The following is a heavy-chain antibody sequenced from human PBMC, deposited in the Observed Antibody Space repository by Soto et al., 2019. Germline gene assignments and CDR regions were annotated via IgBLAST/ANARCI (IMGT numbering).Heavy chain of an antibody. CDR2: IDKVGTDS. J-gene: IGHJ6*03. Sequence: EVQLVESGGGLFQPGGSLRLSCEASELTFRGPSCNWVGQAPGKGLVWVSGIDKVGTDSTYADSVKGRFTSSRDNAKNTVYLQMNSLRVEDTAVYYCARGWFGPDVWGKGTTVTVSS. CDR3: ARGWFGPDV. CDR1: ELTFRGPS. V-gene: IGHV3-74*01. D-gene: IGHD3-10*01.